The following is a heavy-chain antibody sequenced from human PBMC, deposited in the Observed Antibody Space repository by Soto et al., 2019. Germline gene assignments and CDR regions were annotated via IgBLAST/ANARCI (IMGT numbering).Heavy chain of an antibody. J-gene: IGHJ4*02. D-gene: IGHD3-22*01. CDR2: IYHSGTT. Sequence: PSETLSLTCAVSGFSISTGYYWVWIRQPPGKGLEWIATIYHSGTTYANPSLNSRVTMSVDTYKNQFSLKLSSVTAADTAVYYCARGLYCYDSSGYSPDYWGLGTLVPSP. CDR1: GFSISTGYY. V-gene: IGHV4-38-2*01. CDR3: ARGLYCYDSSGYSPDY.